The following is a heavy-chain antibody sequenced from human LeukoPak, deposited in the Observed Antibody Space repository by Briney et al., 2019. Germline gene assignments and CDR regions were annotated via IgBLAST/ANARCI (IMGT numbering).Heavy chain of an antibody. D-gene: IGHD4-23*01. CDR3: AKDRTTVVTKYNFDY. CDR2: ISASGGST. CDR1: GFAFKTYA. J-gene: IGHJ4*02. V-gene: IGHV3-23*01. Sequence: GGSLRLSCAASGFAFKTYAMSWVRQAPGKGLEWVSDISASGGSTYYADSVKGRFTISRDNSKNTLYLQMNSLRAEDTAVYYSAKDRTTVVTKYNFDYWGQGTLVTVSS.